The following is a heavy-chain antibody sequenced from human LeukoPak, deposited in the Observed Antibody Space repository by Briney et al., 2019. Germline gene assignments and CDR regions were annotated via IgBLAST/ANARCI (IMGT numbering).Heavy chain of an antibody. Sequence: SVKVSCKGSGGTVISYGISWGRQARGQGDEWMGGIIPIFGTANSAQKFQGRVTITTDESTSTAYMELSSLRSEDTAVYYCARVNGGIDYWGQGTLVTVSS. CDR1: GGTVISYG. CDR2: IIPIFGTA. J-gene: IGHJ4*02. D-gene: IGHD2-21*01. V-gene: IGHV1-69*05. CDR3: ARVNGGIDY.